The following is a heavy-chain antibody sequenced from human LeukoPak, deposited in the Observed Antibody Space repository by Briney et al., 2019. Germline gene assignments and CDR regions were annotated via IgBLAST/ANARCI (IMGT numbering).Heavy chain of an antibody. J-gene: IGHJ6*02. CDR1: GFTFSSYG. D-gene: IGHD3-22*01. Sequence: GGSLRLSCAASGFTFSSYGMHWVRQAPGKGLEWVAVIWYDGSNKYYADSVKGRFTISRDNSKNTLYLQMNSLRAEDTAVYYCARGERKNYDSSGYYYYGMDVWGQGTTVTVSS. CDR3: ARGERKNYDSSGYYYYGMDV. CDR2: IWYDGSNK. V-gene: IGHV3-33*01.